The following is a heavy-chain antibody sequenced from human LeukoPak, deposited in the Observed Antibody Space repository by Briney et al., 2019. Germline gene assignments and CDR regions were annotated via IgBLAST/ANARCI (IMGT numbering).Heavy chain of an antibody. CDR3: ARDHVRTLSGFDY. D-gene: IGHD3-10*01. Sequence: SETLSPTCTVSGGSISSGGYYWSWIRQHPGKGLEWIGYIYYSGSTYYNPSLKSRVTISVDTSKNQFSLKLSSVTAADTAVYYCARDHVRTLSGFDYWGQGTLVTVSS. V-gene: IGHV4-31*03. CDR1: GGSISSGGYY. CDR2: IYYSGST. J-gene: IGHJ4*02.